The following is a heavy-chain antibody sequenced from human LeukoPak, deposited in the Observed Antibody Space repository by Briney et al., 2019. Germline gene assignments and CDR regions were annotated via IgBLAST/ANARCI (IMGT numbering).Heavy chain of an antibody. Sequence: ASVKVSCKASGYTFTGYYMHWVRQAPGQGLEWMGWINPNSGGTNYAQKFQGRVTMTRDTSISTAYMELSRLRSDDTAVYYCARDHLLVGAPKRAFDIWGQGTMVTVS. D-gene: IGHD1-26*01. CDR1: GYTFTGYY. CDR3: ARDHLLVGAPKRAFDI. V-gene: IGHV1-2*02. J-gene: IGHJ3*02. CDR2: INPNSGGT.